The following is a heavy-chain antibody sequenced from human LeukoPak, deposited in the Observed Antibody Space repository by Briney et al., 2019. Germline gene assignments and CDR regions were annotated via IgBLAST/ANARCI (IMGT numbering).Heavy chain of an antibody. CDR1: GYTFTGYY. CDR3: ARGQSDYSNLNYYYYYMDV. D-gene: IGHD4-11*01. V-gene: IGHV1-69*13. Sequence: ASVKVSCKASGYTFTGYYMHWVRQAPGQGLEWMGGIIPIFGTANYAQKFQGRVTITADESTSTAYMELSSLRSEDTAVYYCARGQSDYSNLNYYYYYMDVWGKGTTVTVSS. CDR2: IIPIFGTA. J-gene: IGHJ6*03.